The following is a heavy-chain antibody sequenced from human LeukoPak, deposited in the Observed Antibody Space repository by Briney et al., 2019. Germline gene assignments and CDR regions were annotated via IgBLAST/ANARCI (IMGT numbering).Heavy chain of an antibody. CDR1: GYTFTGYY. J-gene: IGHJ6*02. D-gene: IGHD2-8*01. CDR2: INPNSGGT. V-gene: IGHV1-2*02. CDR3: ARGGAFDCTNGICYTGFGGFGMDV. Sequence: ASVKVSCKTSGYTFTGYYIHWVRQAPGQGLEWMGWINPNSGGTNYAQKFQGRVTMTRDTSISTAYMEPSRLRSDDTAVYYCARGGAFDCTNGICYTGFGGFGMDVWGQGTTVTVSS.